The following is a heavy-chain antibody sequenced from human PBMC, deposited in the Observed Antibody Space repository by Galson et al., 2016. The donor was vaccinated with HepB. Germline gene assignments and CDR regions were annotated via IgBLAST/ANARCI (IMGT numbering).Heavy chain of an antibody. D-gene: IGHD3-9*01. CDR3: ARERLRYFDWLRNRYYYYGMDV. CDR2: TYYRSKWYN. Sequence: CAISGDSVSSNSAAWNWIRQSPSRGLEWLGRTYYRSKWYNDYAVSVESRVTLNPDTSKNQVSLQLNSVTPEDTAVYYCARERLRYFDWLRNRYYYYGMDVWGQGTTVTVSS. V-gene: IGHV6-1*01. J-gene: IGHJ6*02. CDR1: GDSVSSNSAA.